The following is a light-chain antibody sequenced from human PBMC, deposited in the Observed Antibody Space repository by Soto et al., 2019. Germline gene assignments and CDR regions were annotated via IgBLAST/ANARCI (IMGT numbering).Light chain of an antibody. Sequence: QAVVTQEPSFSVSPGGTVTLTCGLSSGSVSTSYYPSWYQQTPGQAPRTLIYSTNPRSSGVPDRFSGSILGNKAALTISGAQADDESDYYCVLYMGSGPSVVFGGGTKLTVL. V-gene: IGLV8-61*01. CDR1: SGSVSTSYY. J-gene: IGLJ2*01. CDR2: STN. CDR3: VLYMGSGPSVV.